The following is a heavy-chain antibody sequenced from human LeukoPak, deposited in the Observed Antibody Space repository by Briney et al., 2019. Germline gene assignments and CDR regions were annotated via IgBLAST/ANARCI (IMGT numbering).Heavy chain of an antibody. CDR2: IYYSGTT. Sequence: PSETLSLTCTVSGGSISSHYWSWIRQPPGKGLEWIGYIYYSGTTNYNPSLKSRVTMSVDTSKNQFSLKLSSVTAADTAVYYCARDGSGSYHYYYYGMDVWGQGTTVTVSS. CDR3: ARDGSGSYHYYYYGMDV. D-gene: IGHD3-10*01. V-gene: IGHV4-59*11. CDR1: GGSISSHY. J-gene: IGHJ6*02.